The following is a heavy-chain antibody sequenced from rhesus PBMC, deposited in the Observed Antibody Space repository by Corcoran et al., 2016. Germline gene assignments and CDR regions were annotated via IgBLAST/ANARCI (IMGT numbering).Heavy chain of an antibody. CDR2: IYWNDSK. CDR1: GFSISTSGTG. CDR3: ARVRKMAAANRFDV. J-gene: IGHJ5-1*01. D-gene: IGHD6-43*01. Sequence: QVTLKESGPALVTPTPTLTLTCTFSGFSISTSGTGVGWIRQPPGKALEWLASIYWNDSKYYSTSLKSRLTISKDTSKNQVVLTMTNMDPVDTATYYCARVRKMAAANRFDVWGPGVLVTVSS. V-gene: IGHV2-95*01.